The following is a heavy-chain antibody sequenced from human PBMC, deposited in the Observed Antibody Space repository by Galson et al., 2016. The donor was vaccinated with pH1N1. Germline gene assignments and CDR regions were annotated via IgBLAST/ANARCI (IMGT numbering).Heavy chain of an antibody. Sequence: SLRLSCAASGFTFKNYCIHWVRQVPGKGLVWVSRIKTDGNNTDYADSVKGRFTISRDNAKNTLYLHMSSLRAEDTAVYYCARGRKYCGDYEPLDFWGQGTLGTVSS. J-gene: IGHJ4*02. D-gene: IGHD2-21*02. V-gene: IGHV3-74*01. CDR2: IKTDGNNT. CDR3: ARGRKYCGDYEPLDF. CDR1: GFTFKNYC.